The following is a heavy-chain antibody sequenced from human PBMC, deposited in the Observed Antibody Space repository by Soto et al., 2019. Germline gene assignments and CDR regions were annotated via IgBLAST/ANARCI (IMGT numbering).Heavy chain of an antibody. Sequence: EVQLVESGGDLVQPGGSLRLSCAASGFTFSTYWMRWVRQAPGKGLEWVANIKQDGSERYYVDSVKGRFTISRDNAKNSLYLQMNSLRAEDTAVYYCATDSGTSDSWGQGTLVTVSS. J-gene: IGHJ5*01. D-gene: IGHD1-1*01. V-gene: IGHV3-7*01. CDR2: IKQDGSER. CDR1: GFTFSTYW. CDR3: ATDSGTSDS.